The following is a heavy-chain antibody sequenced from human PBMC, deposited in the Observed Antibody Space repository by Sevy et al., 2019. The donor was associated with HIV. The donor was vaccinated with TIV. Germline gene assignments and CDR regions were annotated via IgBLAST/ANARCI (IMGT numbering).Heavy chain of an antibody. D-gene: IGHD3-16*01. CDR3: ARDYHRYSGGVDY. V-gene: IGHV3-23*01. Sequence: GGSLRLSCAASGFTFSNYAMSWVRQAPGKGLEWVSAISGSGGTTYYADSVKGRFAISRDNSKNTLYLQMNRLRAEDTALFYCARDYHRYSGGVDYWGQGTLVSVSS. CDR2: ISGSGGTT. CDR1: GFTFSNYA. J-gene: IGHJ4*02.